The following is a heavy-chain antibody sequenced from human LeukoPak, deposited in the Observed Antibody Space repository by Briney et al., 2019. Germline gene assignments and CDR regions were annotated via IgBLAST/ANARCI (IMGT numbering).Heavy chain of an antibody. CDR1: GFKFDGYA. J-gene: IGHJ5*02. CDR2: ISWNGGNI. D-gene: IGHD6-13*01. Sequence: GGSLRLSCVASGFKFDGYAMHWVRQGLGKGLEWVSGISWNGGNIDFADSVKGRFTISRDNGKNSLYLQLNSLRPEDTAFYYCAKGPAVAGLSWFDPWGQGTLVTVSA. V-gene: IGHV3-9*01. CDR3: AKGPAVAGLSWFDP.